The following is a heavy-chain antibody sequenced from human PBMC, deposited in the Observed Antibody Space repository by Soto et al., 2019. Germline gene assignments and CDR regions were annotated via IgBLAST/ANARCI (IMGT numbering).Heavy chain of an antibody. Sequence: ASVKVSCKASGYTFTSYDINWVRQATGQGLEWMGWMNPNSGNTGYAQKFQGRVTMTRNTSISTAYMELSSLRSEDTAVYYCVVQFIVVVVAATGGDADYWGQGTLVTVSS. J-gene: IGHJ4*02. CDR2: MNPNSGNT. V-gene: IGHV1-8*01. CDR3: VVQFIVVVVAATGGDADY. D-gene: IGHD2-15*01. CDR1: GYTFTSYD.